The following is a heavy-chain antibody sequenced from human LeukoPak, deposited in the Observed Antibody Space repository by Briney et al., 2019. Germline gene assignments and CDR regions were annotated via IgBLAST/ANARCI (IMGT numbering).Heavy chain of an antibody. CDR1: GFTFSLYW. V-gene: IGHV3-7*03. Sequence: GGSLRLSCAASGFTFSLYWMNWVRRAPGKGLEWVANIKQDGSEKNYVDSVKGRFTISRDNAKNSLYLQMNNLRVEDTAMYYCAGGTGFVIKDWGQGTLVTVSS. CDR3: AGGTGFVIKD. CDR2: IKQDGSEK. D-gene: IGHD3-9*01. J-gene: IGHJ4*02.